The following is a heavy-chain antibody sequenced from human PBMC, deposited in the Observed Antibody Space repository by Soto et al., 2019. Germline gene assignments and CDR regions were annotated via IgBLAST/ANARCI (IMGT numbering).Heavy chain of an antibody. CDR1: GYSFTSYW. J-gene: IGHJ4*02. Sequence: EVQLVQSGAEVKKPGESLRISCKGSGYSFTSYWISWVRQMPGKGLEWMGRIDPSDAYTNYSPSFQGHVTISADKSISTAYLQWSSLKASDTAMYYCARHDSIAAAGNTLDYWGQGTLVTVSS. CDR3: ARHDSIAAAGNTLDY. V-gene: IGHV5-10-1*01. CDR2: IDPSDAYT. D-gene: IGHD6-13*01.